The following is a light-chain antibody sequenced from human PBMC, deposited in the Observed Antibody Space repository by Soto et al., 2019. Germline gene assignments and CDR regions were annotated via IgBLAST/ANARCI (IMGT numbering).Light chain of an antibody. J-gene: IGKJ1*01. CDR2: GAS. Sequence: EIVLTQSPGTLSLSPGERATLSCRASQSVTTGDLAWYQQRPGQAPRLLIYGASIRAVGIPDRFSGSGSGTDFTLTISRLEPEDFAVYYCQQYGLSTWTFGQGTKVEIK. CDR3: QQYGLSTWT. V-gene: IGKV3-20*01. CDR1: QSVTTGD.